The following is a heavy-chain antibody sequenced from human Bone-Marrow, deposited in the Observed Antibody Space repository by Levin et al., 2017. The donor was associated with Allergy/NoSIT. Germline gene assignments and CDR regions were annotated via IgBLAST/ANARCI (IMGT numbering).Heavy chain of an antibody. J-gene: IGHJ4*02. D-gene: IGHD5-18*01. V-gene: IGHV3-15*01. CDR3: TTRGVDTAMVTSDY. CDR2: IKSKTDGGTT. Sequence: GGSLRLSCAASGFTFSNAWMSWVRQAPGKGLEWVGRIKSKTDGGTTDYAAPVKGRFTISRDDSKNTLYLQMNSLKTEDTAVYYCTTRGVDTAMVTSDYWGQGTLVTVSS. CDR1: GFTFSNAW.